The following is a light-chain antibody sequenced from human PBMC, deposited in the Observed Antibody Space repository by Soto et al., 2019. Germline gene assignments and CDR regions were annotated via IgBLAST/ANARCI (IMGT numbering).Light chain of an antibody. J-gene: IGLJ1*01. CDR2: DVS. Sequence: QSVLTQPRSVSGSPGQSVTISCTGTSSDVGGHNYVSWYQQHPGKAPKLMISDVSRRPSGVPDRISGSKSGNTASLTISGLQAEDEADYYCCSYAGGYSYVFGTGTKVTVL. V-gene: IGLV2-11*01. CDR1: SSDVGGHNY. CDR3: CSYAGGYSYV.